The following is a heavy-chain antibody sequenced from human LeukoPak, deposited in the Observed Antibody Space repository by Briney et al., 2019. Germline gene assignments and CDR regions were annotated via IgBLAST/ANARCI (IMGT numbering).Heavy chain of an antibody. J-gene: IGHJ3*02. D-gene: IGHD3/OR15-3a*01. Sequence: PSETRSLTCAVSGGSISSGGYSWSWIRQPPGKGLEWIGYIYHSGSTYYNPSLKSRVTISVDRSKNQFSLKLSSVTAADTAVYYCARDGPAFDIWGQGTMVTVSS. CDR1: GGSISSGGYS. CDR3: ARDGPAFDI. CDR2: IYHSGST. V-gene: IGHV4-30-2*01.